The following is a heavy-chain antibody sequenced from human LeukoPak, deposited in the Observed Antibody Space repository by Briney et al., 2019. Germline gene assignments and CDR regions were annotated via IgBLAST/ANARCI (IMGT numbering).Heavy chain of an antibody. CDR1: GFTLRSYT. CDR3: ARSRT. Sequence: GGSLRLSCAASGFTLRSYTMNWVRQAPGKGLEWVSSIGISSNKIYYADSVKGRFIISRDNAKNSVYLQMNSLRAEDTAVYYCARSRTWGQGTLVTVSS. CDR2: IGISSNKI. J-gene: IGHJ5*02. V-gene: IGHV3-21*01.